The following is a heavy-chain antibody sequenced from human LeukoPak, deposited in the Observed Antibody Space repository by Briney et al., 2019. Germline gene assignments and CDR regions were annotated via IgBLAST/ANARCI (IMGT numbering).Heavy chain of an antibody. CDR2: IWYDGSNK. J-gene: IGHJ6*02. V-gene: IGHV3-33*08. D-gene: IGHD6-13*01. CDR3: ARTYSSSWYTPPLYYYYGMDV. Sequence: GGSLRLSCAASGFTFSSYAMSWVRQAPGKGLEWVAVIWYDGSNKYYADSVKGRFTISRDNSKNTLYLQMNSLRAEDTAVYYCARTYSSSWYTPPLYYYYGMDVWGQGTTVTVSS. CDR1: GFTFSSYA.